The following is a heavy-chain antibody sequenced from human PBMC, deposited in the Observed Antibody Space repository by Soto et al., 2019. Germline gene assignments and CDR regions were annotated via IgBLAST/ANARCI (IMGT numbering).Heavy chain of an antibody. CDR3: SRDPWDSSSWNKGALDP. CDR1: GFTFSSYS. J-gene: IGHJ5*02. CDR2: ISSSSTYI. D-gene: IGHD6-13*01. Sequence: GGSLRLSCAASGFTFSSYSMNWVRQAPGKGLEWVSSISSSSTYICYADSVKGRFTISRDNAKNSLYLQMNSLRAEDTAVYYCSRDPWDSSSWNKGALDPWGQGTLVTVSS. V-gene: IGHV3-21*01.